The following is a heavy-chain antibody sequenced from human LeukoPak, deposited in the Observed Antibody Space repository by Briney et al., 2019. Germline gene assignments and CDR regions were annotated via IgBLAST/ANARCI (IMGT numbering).Heavy chain of an antibody. Sequence: GGSLRLSCAASGFTFSSYSMNWVRQAPGKGLEWVSSISSSSSYIYYADSVKGRFTISRDNAKNSLYLQMNSLRAEDTAVYYCARDRGYSYGYMFDYWGQGTLVTVSS. D-gene: IGHD5-18*01. CDR3: ARDRGYSYGYMFDY. CDR2: ISSSSSYI. J-gene: IGHJ4*02. CDR1: GFTFSSYS. V-gene: IGHV3-21*01.